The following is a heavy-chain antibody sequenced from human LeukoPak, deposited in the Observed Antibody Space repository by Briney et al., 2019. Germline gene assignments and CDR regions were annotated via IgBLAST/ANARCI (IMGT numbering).Heavy chain of an antibody. CDR3: ARASRWVAFDY. V-gene: IGHV3-66*01. J-gene: IGHJ4*02. Sequence: PGGSLRLSCAVSGFTVGSIHMAWVRQTPGKGLDWVSVIYNGDNTYYPDSVRGRFTISRDNSKNTLYLKMNSLRAEDTAVYYCARASRWVAFDYWGQGTLVTV. CDR2: IYNGDNT. D-gene: IGHD4-23*01. CDR1: GFTVGSIH.